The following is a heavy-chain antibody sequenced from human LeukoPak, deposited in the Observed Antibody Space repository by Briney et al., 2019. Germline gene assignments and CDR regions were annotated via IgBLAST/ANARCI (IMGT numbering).Heavy chain of an antibody. CDR1: VFTLCRNC. J-gene: IGHJ4*02. D-gene: IGHD3-16*01. V-gene: IGHV3-74*01. Sequence: GGSLRLSCAASVFTLCRNCVLCARHAPGGGVVRVSCISSDGTTYADCVEGRFNLYRDNDKNTLYLQKNRLRGEDTAVYYCARDGSYGLKYWGRGALVTDCS. CDR2: ISSDGTT. CDR3: ARDGSYGLKY.